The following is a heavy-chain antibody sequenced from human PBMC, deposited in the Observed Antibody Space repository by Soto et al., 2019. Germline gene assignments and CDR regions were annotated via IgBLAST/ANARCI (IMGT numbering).Heavy chain of an antibody. Sequence: EVQLLESGGGLVQPGGSLRLSCAASGFTFSSYAMSWVRQAPGKGLEWVSAISGSGGSTYYADSVKGRFTISRDNSKNTLYLQMNSLRAEDTAVYYCAPPPTQSHIAAAVMDYWGQGTLVTVSS. CDR3: APPPTQSHIAAAVMDY. V-gene: IGHV3-23*01. CDR2: ISGSGGST. CDR1: GFTFSSYA. J-gene: IGHJ4*02. D-gene: IGHD6-13*01.